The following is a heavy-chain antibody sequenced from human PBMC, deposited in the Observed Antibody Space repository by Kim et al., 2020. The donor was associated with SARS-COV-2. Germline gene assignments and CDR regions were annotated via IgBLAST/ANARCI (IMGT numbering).Heavy chain of an antibody. CDR1: GDSVSSNSAA. CDR2: TYYRSKWYN. V-gene: IGHV6-1*01. Sequence: SQTLSLTCAISGDSVSSNSAAWNWIRQSPSRGLEWLGRTYYRSKWYNDYAVSVKSRITINPDTSKNQFSLQLNSVTPEDTAVYYCARDLKGSGWSKAGLVYFDYWGQGTLVTVSS. CDR3: ARDLKGSGWSKAGLVYFDY. J-gene: IGHJ4*02. D-gene: IGHD6-19*01.